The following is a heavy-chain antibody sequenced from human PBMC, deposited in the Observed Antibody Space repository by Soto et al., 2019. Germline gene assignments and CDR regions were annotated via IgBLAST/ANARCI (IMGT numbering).Heavy chain of an antibody. Sequence: GGSLRLSCTASGSPFSTYAMSWVRQAPGKGLEWVSAIRGNGGSTYFADSVKGRFSISRDNSQNTVYLQITGLRAEDTAIYYCAKSSDPLLFGGFDFWGQGTLVTVSS. J-gene: IGHJ4*02. CDR1: GSPFSTYA. V-gene: IGHV3-23*01. CDR2: IRGNGGST. D-gene: IGHD3-10*01. CDR3: AKSSDPLLFGGFDF.